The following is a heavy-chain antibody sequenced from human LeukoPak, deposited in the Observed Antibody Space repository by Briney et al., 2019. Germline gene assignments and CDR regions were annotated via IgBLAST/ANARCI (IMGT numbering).Heavy chain of an antibody. D-gene: IGHD2-21*02. CDR2: ISWNSGSI. V-gene: IGHV3-9*01. CDR1: GFTFDDYA. J-gene: IGHJ3*02. Sequence: GGSLRLSCAASGFTFDDYAMHWVRQAPGKGLEWVSGISWNSGSIGYADSVKGRFTISRDNTKNSLYLQVNSLRAEDTALYYCAKAIVVVTAIPGDAFDIWGQGTMVTVSS. CDR3: AKAIVVVTAIPGDAFDI.